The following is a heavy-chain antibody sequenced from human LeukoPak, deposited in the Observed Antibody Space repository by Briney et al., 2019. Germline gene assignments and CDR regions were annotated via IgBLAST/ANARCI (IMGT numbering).Heavy chain of an antibody. CDR3: AVGDPFNYYMDL. CDR1: GGTFSSYA. J-gene: IGHJ6*03. CDR2: LIPLYGAT. D-gene: IGHD4-17*01. V-gene: IGHV1-69*05. Sequence: SVKVSCKASGGTFSSYAISWVRQAPGQGLEWMGGLIPLYGATNYTQRFQGRITITTDESTTTAYMELSSLRSEDTAVYFCAVGDPFNYYMDLWGKGTTVTVFS.